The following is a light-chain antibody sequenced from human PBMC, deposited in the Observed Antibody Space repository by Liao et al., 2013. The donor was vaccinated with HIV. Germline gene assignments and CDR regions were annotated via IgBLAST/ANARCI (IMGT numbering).Light chain of an antibody. CDR3: QSADSSGTYYV. CDR1: HLGDKS. V-gene: IGLV3-1*01. CDR2: QNS. Sequence: SYELTQPPSVSVSPGQTARITCSGDHLGDKSASWFQQKPGQSPVLLIYQNSRRPSGIPERFSGSNSGNTATLTISGTQALDEADYYCQSADSSGTYYVFGTGTKVTVL. J-gene: IGLJ1*01.